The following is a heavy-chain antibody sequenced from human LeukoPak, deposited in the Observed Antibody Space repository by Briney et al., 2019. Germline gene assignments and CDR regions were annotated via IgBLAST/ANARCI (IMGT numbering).Heavy chain of an antibody. CDR2: INSDGSST. CDR1: GFTFSSYW. CDR3: ARGAVGYCSGGSCSRWFDP. J-gene: IGHJ5*02. D-gene: IGHD2-15*01. Sequence: GGSLRLSCAASGFTFSSYWMHWVRQAPGKGLVWVSRINSDGSSTSYADSVKARFTISRDNAKNTLYLQMNSLRAEDTAVYYCARGAVGYCSGGSCSRWFDPWGQGTLVTVSS. V-gene: IGHV3-74*01.